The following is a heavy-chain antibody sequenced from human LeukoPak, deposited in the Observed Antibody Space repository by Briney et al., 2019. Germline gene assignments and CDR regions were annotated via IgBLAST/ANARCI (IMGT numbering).Heavy chain of an antibody. D-gene: IGHD6-19*01. CDR3: ARDGIAVAGTLFAPITIDY. J-gene: IGHJ4*02. V-gene: IGHV3-21*01. Sequence: GGSLRLSCAASGFTFSSYSMNWVRQAPGKGLEWVSSISSSSSYIYYADSVKGRFTISRDNAKNSLYLQMNSLRAEDTAVYYCARDGIAVAGTLFAPITIDYWGQGTLVTVSS. CDR2: ISSSSSYI. CDR1: GFTFSSYS.